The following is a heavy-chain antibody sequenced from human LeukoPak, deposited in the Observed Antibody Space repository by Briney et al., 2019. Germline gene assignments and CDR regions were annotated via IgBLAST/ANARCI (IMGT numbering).Heavy chain of an antibody. CDR1: GFTFSSYW. CDR2: ISSSSSYI. CDR3: ARGGAYYYYMDV. J-gene: IGHJ6*03. D-gene: IGHD4/OR15-4a*01. V-gene: IGHV3-21*01. Sequence: GGSLRLSCAASGFTFSSYWMSWVRQAPGKGLEWVSSISSSSSYIYYADSLKGRFTISRDNAKNSLYLQMNSLRAEDTAVYYCARGGAYYYYMDVWGKGTTVTISS.